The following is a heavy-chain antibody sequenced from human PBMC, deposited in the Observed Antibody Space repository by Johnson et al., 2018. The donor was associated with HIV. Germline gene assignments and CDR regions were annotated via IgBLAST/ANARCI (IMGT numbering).Heavy chain of an antibody. CDR1: GFTFSDYG. V-gene: IGHV3-33*03. CDR3: ATGRASV. Sequence: QVQLVESGGGVVQPGRSLRLSCAASGFTFSDYGMHWVRQAPGKGLEWVAVIWYDGSNKNYADSVKGRFTISRDNAKNSLYLQMNSLRAEDTAVYYCATGRASVWGQGTMVTVSS. J-gene: IGHJ3*01. CDR2: IWYDGSNK.